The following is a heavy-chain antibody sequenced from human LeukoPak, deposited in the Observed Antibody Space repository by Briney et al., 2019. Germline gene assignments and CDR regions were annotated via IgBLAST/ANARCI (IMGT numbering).Heavy chain of an antibody. D-gene: IGHD6-19*01. Sequence: GGSLRLSCAASGFTFSSYSMNWVRQAPGKGLEWVSSISSSSSYIYYADSVKSRFTISRDNAKNSLYLQMNSLRAEDTAVYYCARAGIAVAGKHYYYGMDVWGQGTTVTVSS. CDR3: ARAGIAVAGKHYYYGMDV. CDR2: ISSSSSYI. J-gene: IGHJ6*02. CDR1: GFTFSSYS. V-gene: IGHV3-21*01.